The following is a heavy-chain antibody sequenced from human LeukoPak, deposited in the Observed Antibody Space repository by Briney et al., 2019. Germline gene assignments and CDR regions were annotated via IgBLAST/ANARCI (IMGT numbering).Heavy chain of an antibody. D-gene: IGHD2-8*02. V-gene: IGHV4-39*01. J-gene: IGHJ4*02. CDR3: VRLQRVLPSNDF. CDR2: IYYTGDS. CDR1: SGSISSISFY. Sequence: SETLSPTCSVSSGSISSISFYWAWVRQPPEKGLEWIGHIYYTGDSYLNTSLMSRVTLSVDTSKNQFSLKVNSVTVADTAVYYCVRLQRVLPSNDFWGQGTLVTVSS.